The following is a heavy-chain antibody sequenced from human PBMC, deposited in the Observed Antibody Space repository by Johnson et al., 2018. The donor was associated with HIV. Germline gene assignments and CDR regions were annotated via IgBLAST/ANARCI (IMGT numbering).Heavy chain of an antibody. CDR1: GFTFDDYG. V-gene: IGHV3-64*04. CDR2: ITNNGGST. J-gene: IGHJ3*02. D-gene: IGHD3-3*01. Sequence: VQLLESGGGVVRPGGSLRLSCAASGFTFDDYGMTWVRQAPGKGLEYVSRITNNGGSTYYVNSVKGRFTISRDNSKNTLYLQMNSLRAEDTAVYYCARDTTLRITIFGVVITGDAFDIWGQGTMVTVSS. CDR3: ARDTTLRITIFGVVITGDAFDI.